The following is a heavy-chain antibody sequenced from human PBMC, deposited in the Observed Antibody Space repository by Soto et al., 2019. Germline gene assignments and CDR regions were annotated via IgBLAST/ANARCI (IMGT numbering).Heavy chain of an antibody. CDR2: ISNSSTYI. Sequence: EVQLVESGGGLVKPGGSLRLSCAASGFTFNSFSMNWVRQAPGKGLEWVSSISNSSTYIYFADSLKGRFTISRDNAKNSLYLQMHSLRAEDTAVYYCVRASGAVAGMTYLDYWGQGTLVTVSS. CDR3: VRASGAVAGMTYLDY. J-gene: IGHJ4*02. CDR1: GFTFNSFS. V-gene: IGHV3-21*02. D-gene: IGHD6-19*01.